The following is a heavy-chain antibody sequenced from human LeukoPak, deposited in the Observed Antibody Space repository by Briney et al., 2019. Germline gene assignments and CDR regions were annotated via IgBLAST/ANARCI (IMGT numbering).Heavy chain of an antibody. Sequence: PGGSLRLSCAASGFTFNTYTMNWVRQAPGKGLEWVSYISGSSGIIDYADSVRGRFTISRDNAKNSLYLQMNSLRVEDTAVYHCARASFQRWLQLGGDWGQGTLVTVSS. CDR3: ARASFQRWLQLGGD. D-gene: IGHD5-24*01. J-gene: IGHJ4*02. V-gene: IGHV3-48*01. CDR2: ISGSSGII. CDR1: GFTFNTYT.